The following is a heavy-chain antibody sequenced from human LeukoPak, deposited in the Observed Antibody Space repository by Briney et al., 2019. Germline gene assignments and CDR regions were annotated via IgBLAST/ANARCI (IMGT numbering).Heavy chain of an antibody. V-gene: IGHV4-59*08. CDR1: GASITSYF. Sequence: SETLSLTCTVSGASITSYFWSWIRQPPGKGLEWIGYISDSGATGFNPPFKSRGSISVDTSKNQFSLKLNSVTAADTAVYFCGTVDRIHRERYGLDVWGQGTTVTVSS. D-gene: IGHD1-1*01. J-gene: IGHJ6*02. CDR2: ISDSGAT. CDR3: GTVDRIHRERYGLDV.